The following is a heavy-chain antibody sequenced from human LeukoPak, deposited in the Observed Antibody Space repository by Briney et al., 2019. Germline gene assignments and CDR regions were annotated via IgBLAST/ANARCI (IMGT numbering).Heavy chain of an antibody. J-gene: IGHJ6*03. Sequence: GASVKVSCKASGGTYSSYAISWVRQAPGQGLEWMGRIIPIFGTANYAQKFQGRVTITTDESTSTAYMELSSLRSEDTAVYYGARAVYDILTGYSYYYYMDVWGKGTTVTVSS. V-gene: IGHV1-69*05. CDR1: GGTYSSYA. CDR2: IIPIFGTA. CDR3: ARAVYDILTGYSYYYYMDV. D-gene: IGHD3-9*01.